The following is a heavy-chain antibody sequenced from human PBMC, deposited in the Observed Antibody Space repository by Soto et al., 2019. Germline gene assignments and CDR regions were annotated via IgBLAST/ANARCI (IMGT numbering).Heavy chain of an antibody. CDR3: AREGTTDAFDI. CDR1: GGSISSYY. CDR2: IYYSGST. V-gene: IGHV4-59*01. D-gene: IGHD1-7*01. J-gene: IGHJ3*02. Sequence: SETLSLTCTVSGGSISSYYWSWIRQPPGKGLEWIGYIYYSGSTNYNPSLKSRVTISVDTSKNQFSLKLSSVTAADTAVYYCAREGTTDAFDIWVQWTMVTVSS.